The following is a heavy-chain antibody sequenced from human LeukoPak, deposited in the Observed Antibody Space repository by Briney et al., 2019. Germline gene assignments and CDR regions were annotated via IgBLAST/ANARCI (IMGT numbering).Heavy chain of an antibody. Sequence: GGSLRLSCAASGFAFSSYAMHWVRQAPGKGLEWVSGISWNSGSIGYADSVKGRFTISRDNAKNSLYLQMNSLRAEDTALYYCAKDIAAAGNAFDIWGQGTMVTVSS. CDR1: GFAFSSYA. J-gene: IGHJ3*02. CDR3: AKDIAAAGNAFDI. V-gene: IGHV3-9*01. CDR2: ISWNSGSI. D-gene: IGHD6-13*01.